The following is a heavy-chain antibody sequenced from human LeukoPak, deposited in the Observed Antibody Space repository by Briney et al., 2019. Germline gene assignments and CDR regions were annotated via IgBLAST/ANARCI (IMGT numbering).Heavy chain of an antibody. Sequence: PGGSLRLSCAASGFTFSSYGMHWVRQAPGKGLEWVAVISYDGSNKYYADSVKGRFTISRDNSKNTLYLQMNSLRVEDTAVYYCARESTYCDGDCAPFDSWGHGTLVTVSS. CDR2: ISYDGSNK. D-gene: IGHD2-21*01. CDR3: ARESTYCDGDCAPFDS. V-gene: IGHV3-30*03. J-gene: IGHJ4*01. CDR1: GFTFSSYG.